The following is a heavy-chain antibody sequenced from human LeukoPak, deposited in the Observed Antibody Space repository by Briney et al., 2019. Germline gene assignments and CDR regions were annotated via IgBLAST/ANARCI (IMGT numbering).Heavy chain of an antibody. CDR3: AKGVGPTTHQAVFDY. V-gene: IGHV3-30*02. Sequence: GGSLRLSCAASGFTFSSYGMHWVRQAPGKGLEWVAFDGISKYYADSVKGRFTISRDNSRNTLYLQMNSLRAEDTAVYYCAKGVGPTTHQAVFDYWGQGTLVTVSS. CDR2: DGISK. D-gene: IGHD1-26*01. J-gene: IGHJ4*02. CDR1: GFTFSSYG.